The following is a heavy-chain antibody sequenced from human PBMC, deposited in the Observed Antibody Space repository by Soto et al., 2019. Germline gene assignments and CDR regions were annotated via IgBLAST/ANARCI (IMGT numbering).Heavy chain of an antibody. V-gene: IGHV3-23*01. Sequence: GGSLRLSCAASGFTFSSYAMSWVRQAPGKGLEWVSAISGSGGSTYYADSVKGRFTISRDNSKNTLYLQMNSLRAEDTAVYYCAKDGGDIVVVPAAPNWFDPWGQGTLVTVSS. CDR1: GFTFSSYA. D-gene: IGHD2-2*01. CDR2: ISGSGGST. J-gene: IGHJ5*02. CDR3: AKDGGDIVVVPAAPNWFDP.